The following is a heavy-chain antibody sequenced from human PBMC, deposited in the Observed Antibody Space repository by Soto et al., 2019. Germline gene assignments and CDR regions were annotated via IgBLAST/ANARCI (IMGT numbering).Heavy chain of an antibody. CDR2: ISWNSGTI. D-gene: IGHD5-18*01. Sequence: EVQLVESGGGLVQPGRSLRLSCAASGFTFDDYAMHWVRQAPGKGLEWVSGISWNSGTIGYADSVKGPFTISRDNAKNSLYLRMNRLRADDTALYYGATSYAYPYCFDYWGQGTLVTVSS. J-gene: IGHJ4*02. V-gene: IGHV3-9*01. CDR1: GFTFDDYA. CDR3: ATSYAYPYCFDY.